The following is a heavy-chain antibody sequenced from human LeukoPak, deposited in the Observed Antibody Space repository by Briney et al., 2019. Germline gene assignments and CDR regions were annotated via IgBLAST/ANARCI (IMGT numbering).Heavy chain of an antibody. CDR2: ISSSSRFI. Sequence: TGGSLRLSCAASGFTFNSYSMNWFRQAPGKGLEWVSSISSSSRFIYYADSVKGRFTISRDNAKNTLYLQMNRLRAEDTAVYYCARGGISGTTVPYFRHWGQDTLVTV. J-gene: IGHJ1*01. D-gene: IGHD1/OR15-1a*01. V-gene: IGHV3-21*01. CDR3: ARGGISGTTVPYFRH. CDR1: GFTFNSYS.